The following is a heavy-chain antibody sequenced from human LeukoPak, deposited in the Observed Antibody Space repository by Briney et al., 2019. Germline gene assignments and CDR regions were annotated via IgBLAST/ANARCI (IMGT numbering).Heavy chain of an antibody. D-gene: IGHD1-26*01. J-gene: IGHJ3*02. CDR1: GFTFSSYE. CDR2: ISSSGSTI. V-gene: IGHV3-48*03. CDR3: APLSGSYFGDDAFDI. Sequence: GSLRLSCAASGFTFSSYEMNWVRQAPGKGLEWVSYISSSGSTIYYADSVKGRFTISRDNAKNSLYLQMNSLRAEDTAVYYCAPLSGSYFGDDAFDIWGQGTMVTVSS.